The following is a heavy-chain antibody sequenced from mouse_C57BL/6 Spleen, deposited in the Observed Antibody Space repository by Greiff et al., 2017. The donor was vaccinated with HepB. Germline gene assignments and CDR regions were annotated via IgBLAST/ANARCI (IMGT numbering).Heavy chain of an antibody. D-gene: IGHD6-1*01. CDR2: ISNLAYSI. CDR3: ARRATPHWYVDV. J-gene: IGHJ1*03. Sequence: EVQGVESGGGLVQPGGSLKLSCAASGFTFSDYGMAWVRQAPRKGPEWVAFISNLAYSIYYADTVTGRFTISRENAKNTLYLEMSSLRSEDTSMYYCARRATPHWYVDVWGTGTTVTVSS. CDR1: GFTFSDYG. V-gene: IGHV5-15*01.